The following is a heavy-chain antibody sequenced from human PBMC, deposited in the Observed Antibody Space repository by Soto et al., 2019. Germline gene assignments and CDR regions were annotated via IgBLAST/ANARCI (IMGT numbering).Heavy chain of an antibody. CDR3: ARRIAARRRDAFDI. D-gene: IGHD6-6*01. J-gene: IGHJ3*02. V-gene: IGHV1-8*02. Sequence: ASVKVSWKASGGTLNNYLITWVRQATGQGLEWMGWMNPNSGNTGYAQKFQGRVTMTRNTSISTAYMELSSLRSEDTAVYYCARRIAARRRDAFDIWGQGTMVTVSS. CDR2: MNPNSGNT. CDR1: GGTLNNYL.